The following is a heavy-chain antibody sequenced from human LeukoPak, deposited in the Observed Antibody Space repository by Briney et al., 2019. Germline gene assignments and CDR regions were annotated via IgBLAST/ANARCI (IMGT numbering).Heavy chain of an antibody. CDR3: ARDITPLYYYGMDV. CDR2: ITYDGSKK. CDR1: GFTFSSFG. V-gene: IGHV3-30-3*01. Sequence: PGGSLRLSCAASGFTFSSFGMHWARQAPGKGLAWVAVITYDGSKKYYADSVKGRFTISRDNSKNTLYLQMNSLRAEDTAVYYCARDITPLYYYGMDVWGQGTTVTVSS. J-gene: IGHJ6*02.